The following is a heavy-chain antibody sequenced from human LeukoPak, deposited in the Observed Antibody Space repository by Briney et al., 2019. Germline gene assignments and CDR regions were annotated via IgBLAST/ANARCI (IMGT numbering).Heavy chain of an antibody. CDR2: ISTSGNT. Sequence: SETLSLTCTDSGASLNVFYWSWVRQPAGKGLQWIGRISTSGNTDYNPSLRSRVTMSVDTSSNQFSLKLASVTAADTAVYYCARAITELGFTYYYYYFMDVWGKGTTVTISS. CDR1: GASLNVFY. CDR3: ARAITELGFTYYYYYFMDV. J-gene: IGHJ6*03. V-gene: IGHV4-4*07. D-gene: IGHD3-10*01.